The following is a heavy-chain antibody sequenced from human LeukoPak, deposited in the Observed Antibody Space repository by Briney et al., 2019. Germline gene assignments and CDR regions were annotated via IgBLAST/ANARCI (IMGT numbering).Heavy chain of an antibody. J-gene: IGHJ5*02. CDR3: ARGSTRKRSTAAAGLDWFDP. V-gene: IGHV1-2*02. Sequence: ASVKVSCKASGYSFTGYYMHWVRQAPGQGLEWMGWINPNSGDTKYAQKFQGRVTMTRDTSISTAYMELTRLRSDDTAVYYCARGSTRKRSTAAAGLDWFDPWGQGTLVTVSS. CDR2: INPNSGDT. D-gene: IGHD6-13*01. CDR1: GYSFTGYY.